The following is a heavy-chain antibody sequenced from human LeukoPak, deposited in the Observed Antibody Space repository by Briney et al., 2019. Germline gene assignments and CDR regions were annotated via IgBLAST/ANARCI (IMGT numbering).Heavy chain of an antibody. D-gene: IGHD6-19*01. Sequence: GGSLRLSCAASGFTFSSYSMNWVRQAPGKGLEWVSSISSSSSYIYYADSVKGRFTISRDNAKNSLYLQMNSLRAEDTAVYYCAESSGFPTFLDYWGQGTLVTVSS. V-gene: IGHV3-21*01. CDR2: ISSSSSYI. CDR3: AESSGFPTFLDY. J-gene: IGHJ4*02. CDR1: GFTFSSYS.